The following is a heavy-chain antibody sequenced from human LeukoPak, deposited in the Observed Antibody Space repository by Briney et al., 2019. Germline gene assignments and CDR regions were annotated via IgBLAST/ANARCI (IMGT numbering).Heavy chain of an antibody. CDR3: AKDRASSWWYFDL. CDR2: MKQDGREK. Sequence: GGSLRLSCVASGFIFSNYWMSWVRQVPGKGLEWVANMKQDGREKYLVDSVKGRFTISRDNAKNSVYLQMNSLTDEDTAVYYCAKDRASSWWYFDLWGRGTLVTVSS. J-gene: IGHJ2*01. V-gene: IGHV3-7*03. D-gene: IGHD1-26*01. CDR1: GFIFSNYW.